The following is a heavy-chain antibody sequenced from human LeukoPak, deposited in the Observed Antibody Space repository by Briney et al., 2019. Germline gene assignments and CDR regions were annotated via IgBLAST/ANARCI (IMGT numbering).Heavy chain of an antibody. CDR2: IYYSGST. V-gene: IGHV4-39*01. D-gene: IGHD3-9*01. J-gene: IGHJ3*02. CDR1: GGSISSSSYY. CDR3: ARRPYDILTGPRMVDAFDI. Sequence: SETLSLTCTVSGGSISSSSYYWGWIRQPPGKGLEWIGSIYYSGSTYYNPSLKSRVTISVDTSKNQFSLKLSSVTAADTAVYYCARRPYDILTGPRMVDAFDIWGQGTMVTVSS.